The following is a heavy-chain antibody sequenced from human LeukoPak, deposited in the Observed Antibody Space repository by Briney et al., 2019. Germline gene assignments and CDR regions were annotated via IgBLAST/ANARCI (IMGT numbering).Heavy chain of an antibody. CDR3: ASGGMITFGGVIVIGWAYHYFDY. V-gene: IGHV4-38-2*01. D-gene: IGHD3-16*02. CDR1: GYSISSGYY. J-gene: IGHJ4*02. CDR2: IYHSGST. Sequence: SETLSLTCAVSGYSISSGYYWGWIRQPPGKGLEWIGSIYHSGSTYYNPSLKSRVTISVDTSKNQFYLKLSSVTAADTAVYYCASGGMITFGGVIVIGWAYHYFDYWGQGTLVTVSS.